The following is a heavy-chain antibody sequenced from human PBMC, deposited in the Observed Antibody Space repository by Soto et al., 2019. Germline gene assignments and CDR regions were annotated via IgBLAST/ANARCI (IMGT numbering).Heavy chain of an antibody. CDR2: ISYSGST. J-gene: IGHJ5*02. V-gene: IGHV4-59*11. CDR1: GGSISGHY. CDR3: ARDVGLQHDTGYYDFWSGKNNWFDP. D-gene: IGHD3-3*01. Sequence: PSETLSLTCTVSGGSISGHYWSWIRQPPGKGLQYIGYISYSGSTNYNPSLKSRVTISIDTSNNQFSLRLSSVTAADTAVYYCARDVGLQHDTGYYDFWSGKNNWFDPWGQGILDTVSS.